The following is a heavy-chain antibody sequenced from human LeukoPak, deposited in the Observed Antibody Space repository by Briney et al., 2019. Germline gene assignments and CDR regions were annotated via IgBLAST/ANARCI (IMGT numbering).Heavy chain of an antibody. J-gene: IGHJ4*02. V-gene: IGHV4-39*07. Sequence: SETLSLTCTVSGGSISSSSYYWGWIRQPPGKGLEWIGSIYYSGSTYYNPSLKSRVTISVDTSKNQFSLKLSSVTAADTAVYYCARDNYYDFWSGRGGIDYWGQGTLVTVSS. D-gene: IGHD3-3*01. CDR1: GGSISSSSYY. CDR2: IYYSGST. CDR3: ARDNYYDFWSGRGGIDY.